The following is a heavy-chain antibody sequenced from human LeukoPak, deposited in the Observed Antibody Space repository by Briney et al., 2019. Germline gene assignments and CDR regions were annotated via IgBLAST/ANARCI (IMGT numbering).Heavy chain of an antibody. J-gene: IGHJ6*03. CDR1: GGTFSSYA. V-gene: IGHV1-69*06. Sequence: GASVKVSCKASGGTFSSYAISWVRQAPGQGLEWMGGIIPIFGTANYAQKFQGRVTITADKSTSTAYMELSSLRSEDTAVYYCVRLAGGGFHYYYYMDVWGKGTTVTVSS. CDR3: VRLAGGGFHYYYYMDV. D-gene: IGHD5-12*01. CDR2: IIPIFGTA.